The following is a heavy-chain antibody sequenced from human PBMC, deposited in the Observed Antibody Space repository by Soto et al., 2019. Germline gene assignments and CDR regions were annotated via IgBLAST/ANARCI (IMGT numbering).Heavy chain of an antibody. CDR1: GGSFSGYY. CDR2: INHSGST. J-gene: IGHJ6*02. V-gene: IGHV4-34*01. CDR3: ARRYSSGWFQSGMDV. D-gene: IGHD6-19*01. Sequence: KTSETLSLTCAVYGGSFSGYYWSWIRQPPGKGLEWIGEINHSGSTNYNPPLKSRVTISVDTSKNQFSLKLSSVTAADTAVYYCARRYSSGWFQSGMDVWGQGTTVTVSS.